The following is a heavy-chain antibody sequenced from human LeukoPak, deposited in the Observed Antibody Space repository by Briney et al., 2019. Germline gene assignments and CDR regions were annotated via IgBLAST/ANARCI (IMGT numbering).Heavy chain of an antibody. CDR1: GGTFSSYA. CDR2: IIPIFGTA. V-gene: IGHV1-69*05. CDR3: ARERGDSSGYTPPYFDY. Sequence: SVKVSCKASGGTFSSYAISWVRQAPGQGLEWMGRIIPIFGTANYAQKFQGRVTFTTDESTSTAYMEPSSLRSEDTAVYYRARERGDSSGYTPPYFDYWGQGTLVTVSS. J-gene: IGHJ4*02. D-gene: IGHD3-22*01.